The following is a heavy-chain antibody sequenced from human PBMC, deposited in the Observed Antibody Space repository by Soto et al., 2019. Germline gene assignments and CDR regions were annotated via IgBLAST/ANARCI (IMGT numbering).Heavy chain of an antibody. V-gene: IGHV3-7*01. D-gene: IGHD2-15*01. Sequence: SLRLSCAASGFTFSSYWMSWVRQAPGKGLEWVANIKQDGSEKYYVDSVKGRFTISRDNAKNSLYLQMNSLRAEDTAVYYCARDNYCSGGSCYVVGGMDVWGQGTTVTVSS. CDR2: IKQDGSEK. CDR1: GFTFSSYW. J-gene: IGHJ6*02. CDR3: ARDNYCSGGSCYVVGGMDV.